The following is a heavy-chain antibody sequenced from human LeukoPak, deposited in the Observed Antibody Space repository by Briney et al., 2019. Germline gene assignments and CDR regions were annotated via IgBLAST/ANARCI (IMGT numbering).Heavy chain of an antibody. J-gene: IGHJ2*01. V-gene: IGHV4-59*01. CDR3: ARKRDYGDYRWYFDL. D-gene: IGHD4-17*01. Sequence: PSETLSLTCTVSGGSISSYYWSWIRQPAGKGLEWIGYIYYSGSTNYNPSLKSRVTISVDTSKNQFSLKPSSVTAADTAVYYCARKRDYGDYRWYFDLWGRGTLVTVSS. CDR1: GGSISSYY. CDR2: IYYSGST.